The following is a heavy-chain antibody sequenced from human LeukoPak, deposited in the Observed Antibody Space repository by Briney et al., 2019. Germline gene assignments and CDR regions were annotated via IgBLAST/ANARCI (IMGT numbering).Heavy chain of an antibody. D-gene: IGHD1-26*01. CDR3: ARSGSYHPNFDY. J-gene: IGHJ4*02. CDR2: IYQSEST. Sequence: SETLSLTCTVSGGSISSGGYYWSWIRQPPGKGLEWIGYIYQSESTYYNPSLKSRVTISVDRSRNQLSLKLSSVTAADTAVYFCARSGSYHPNFDYWGQGTLVTVSS. V-gene: IGHV4-30-2*01. CDR1: GGSISSGGYY.